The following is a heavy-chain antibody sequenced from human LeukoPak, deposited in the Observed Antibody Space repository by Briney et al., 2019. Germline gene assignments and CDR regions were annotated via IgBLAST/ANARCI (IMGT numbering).Heavy chain of an antibody. J-gene: IGHJ4*02. D-gene: IGHD6-6*01. CDR2: ISYDGSNK. CDR3: ARAPSHPYFDY. V-gene: IGHV3-30-3*01. Sequence: AGRSLRLSCAASGFTFSSYAMHWVRQGPGKGLEWVAVISYDGSNKYYADSVKGRFTISRDNSKNTLYLQMNSLRAEDTAVYYCARAPSHPYFDYWGQGTLVTVSS. CDR1: GFTFSSYA.